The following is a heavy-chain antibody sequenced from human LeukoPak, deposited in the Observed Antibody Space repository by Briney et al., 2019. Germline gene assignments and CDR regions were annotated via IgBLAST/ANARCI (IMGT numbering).Heavy chain of an antibody. V-gene: IGHV4-38-2*01. J-gene: IGHJ4*02. CDR3: ARPPDSSDYGAAFDF. CDR1: GYSITSGYF. CDR2: IYHSGTT. D-gene: IGHD4-17*01. Sequence: PSETLSLXCGVSGYSITSGYFWGWLRQPPGKGLEWIGSIYHSGTTYYNPSLKSRVTISVDTSKNQFSLKLSSVTAADTAVYYCARPPDSSDYGAAFDFWGQGTLVTVSS.